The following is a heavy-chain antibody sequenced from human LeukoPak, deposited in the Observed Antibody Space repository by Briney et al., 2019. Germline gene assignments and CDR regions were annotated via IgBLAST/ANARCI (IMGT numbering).Heavy chain of an antibody. Sequence: GGSLRLSCAASGFTFRKYWMNWVRQAPGKGLEWVANIKQDGSEKYYVDSVKGRFTISRDNAKNSLYLQMNSLRAEDTAVYYCARDLYYYDSNGYLAGVFDYWGQGTLVTVSS. CDR2: IKQDGSEK. D-gene: IGHD3-22*01. CDR3: ARDLYYYDSNGYLAGVFDY. V-gene: IGHV3-7*01. CDR1: GFTFRKYW. J-gene: IGHJ4*02.